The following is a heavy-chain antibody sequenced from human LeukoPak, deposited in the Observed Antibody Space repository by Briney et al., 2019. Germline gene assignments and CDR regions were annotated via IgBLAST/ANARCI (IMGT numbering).Heavy chain of an antibody. V-gene: IGHV3-13*01. CDR3: ARGSCSSRSCYKRVNGLDV. Sequence: GGSLRLSCAASGFTFSNYDMHWVRQATGKGLEWVSAFHTAGDTHYSGSVKGRFATFRENAKNSFYLQMNNLRAGDTAVYYCARGSCSSRSCYKRVNGLDVWGQGTPVTVSS. CDR1: GFTFSNYD. D-gene: IGHD2-2*01. J-gene: IGHJ6*02. CDR2: FHTAGDT.